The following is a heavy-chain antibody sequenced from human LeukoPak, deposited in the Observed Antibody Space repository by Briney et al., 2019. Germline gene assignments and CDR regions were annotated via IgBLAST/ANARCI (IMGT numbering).Heavy chain of an antibody. V-gene: IGHV4-38-2*01. D-gene: IGHD3-10*01. CDR2: IFHSGST. J-gene: IGHJ6*04. CDR1: GYSISSGYY. CDR3: ARASGSYGSGSYYYYGMDV. Sequence: KPSETLSLTCAVSGYSISSGYYWGWIRQPPGQGLAWIGSIFHSGSTYYNPSLKSRVNMSVDTSKNQISLKLSSVTAADTAVYYCARASGSYGSGSYYYYGMDVWGKGTTVTVSS.